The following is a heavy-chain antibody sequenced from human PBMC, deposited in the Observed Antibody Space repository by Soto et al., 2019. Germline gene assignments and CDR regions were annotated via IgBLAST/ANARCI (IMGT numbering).Heavy chain of an antibody. Sequence: GGSLRLSCAVSGLTFSTYCMRWVRQAPGKGLEWVAFISYDVRKTHYADSVRGRFTISRDNSKSTLYLQMNDLRADDTALYYCANDSLGGMVTVMKPGPAWGQGTLVTVSS. V-gene: IGHV3-30*18. CDR2: ISYDVRKT. CDR1: GLTFSTYC. CDR3: ANDSLGGMVTVMKPGPA. J-gene: IGHJ5*02. D-gene: IGHD4-17*01.